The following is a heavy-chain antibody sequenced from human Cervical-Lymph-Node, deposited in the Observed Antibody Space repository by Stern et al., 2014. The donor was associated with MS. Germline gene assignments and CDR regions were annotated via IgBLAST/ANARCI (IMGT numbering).Heavy chain of an antibody. CDR3: ARHARVAYALRMDV. V-gene: IGHV4-39*01. D-gene: IGHD2-8*02. Sequence: VQLVESGPGLVKPSETLSLTCTVSGDSISSSIYYWGWIRLPPGKGLEWIGSIYYSGTTFYNPSLKSRVTISVDTFKNQFSLKMISFTAADTAVYFCARHARVAYALRMDVWGQGTTVTVSS. CDR2: IYYSGTT. J-gene: IGHJ6*02. CDR1: GDSISSSIYY.